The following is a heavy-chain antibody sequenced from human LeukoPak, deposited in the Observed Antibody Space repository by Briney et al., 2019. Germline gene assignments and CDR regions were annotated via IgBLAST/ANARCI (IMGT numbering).Heavy chain of an antibody. J-gene: IGHJ4*02. D-gene: IGHD3-10*01. V-gene: IGHV4-39*01. CDR1: GGSISSSSYF. CDR3: ARLVRFTMVRGAHFDY. CDR2: IYYSGCT. Sequence: SETLSLTCTVSGGSISSSSYFWGWIRQPPGKGLEWIGSIYYSGCTYYHPSLKNRVTISVDTYKNQFSLKLSSVTAADTAVYYCARLVRFTMVRGAHFDYWGQGTLVSVSS.